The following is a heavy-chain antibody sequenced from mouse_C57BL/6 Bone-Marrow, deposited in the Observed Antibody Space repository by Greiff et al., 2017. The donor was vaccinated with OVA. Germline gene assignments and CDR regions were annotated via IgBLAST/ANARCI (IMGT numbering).Heavy chain of an antibody. CDR1: GFNIKDDY. CDR3: TTENYTYAMDY. D-gene: IGHD1-1*01. V-gene: IGHV14-4*01. CDR2: IDPENGDT. Sequence: EVKLMESGAELVRPGASVKLSCTASGFNIKDDYMHWVKQRPEQGLEWIGWIDPENGDTEYASKFQGKATITADTSSNTAYLQLSSLTSEDTAVYYCTTENYTYAMDYWGQGTSVTVSS. J-gene: IGHJ4*01.